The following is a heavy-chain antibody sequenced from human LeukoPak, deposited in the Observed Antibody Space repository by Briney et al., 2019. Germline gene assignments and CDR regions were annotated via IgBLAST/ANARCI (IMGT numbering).Heavy chain of an antibody. J-gene: IGHJ6*02. Sequence: SETLSLTCTVSGGSISSYYWSWIRQPPGKGLEWIGYIYYSGSTNYNPSLKSRVTISVDTSKNQFSLKLSSVTAADTAVYYCARETHPHGMDVWGQGTTVTVSS. CDR2: IYYSGST. CDR3: ARETHPHGMDV. CDR1: GGSISSYY. V-gene: IGHV4-59*01.